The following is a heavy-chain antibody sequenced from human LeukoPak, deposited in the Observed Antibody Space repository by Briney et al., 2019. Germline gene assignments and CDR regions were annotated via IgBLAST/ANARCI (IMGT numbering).Heavy chain of an antibody. D-gene: IGHD3-10*01. J-gene: IGHJ4*02. Sequence: GGTLRLSCAASGFTFSSYDLSWVRQAPGKGLEWVSTISTRGESTYYADSVKGRFSISRDNSKDTLYLQMNSLRADDTAVYYCAKHSRITMLRGVFIYFDNWGQGTLVTVSS. CDR3: AKHSRITMLRGVFIYFDN. V-gene: IGHV3-23*01. CDR2: ISTRGEST. CDR1: GFTFSSYD.